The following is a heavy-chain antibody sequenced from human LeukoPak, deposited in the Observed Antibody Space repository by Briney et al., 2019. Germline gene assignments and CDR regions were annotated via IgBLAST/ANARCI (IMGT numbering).Heavy chain of an antibody. D-gene: IGHD4-23*01. CDR2: ISNDESNK. J-gene: IGHJ4*02. V-gene: IGHV3-30-3*01. CDR1: GFPFSSTA. Sequence: GGSLRLSCAASGFPFSSTAIHWVRQAPGKGLEWVAVISNDESNKDYGNSVKGRFTIARDNSKNTLYLQMNGLRVEDTAVYYCVLGHYGGLFDNWGQGALVTVSS. CDR3: VLGHYGGLFDN.